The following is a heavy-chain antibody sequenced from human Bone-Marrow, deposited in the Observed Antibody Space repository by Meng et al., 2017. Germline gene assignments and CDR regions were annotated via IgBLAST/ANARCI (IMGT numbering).Heavy chain of an antibody. CDR2: INPKSGDT. Sequence: ASVKVSCKPSGYNFPDYYIHWVRRAPGQGLEWMGRINPKSGDTHYAQKFQARVTMTGDTSISTAYMELSGLRSDDTAMYYCARVASVAGGDYFDYWGQGTLVTVSS. J-gene: IGHJ4*02. V-gene: IGHV1-2*06. D-gene: IGHD6-19*01. CDR1: GYNFPDYY. CDR3: ARVASVAGGDYFDY.